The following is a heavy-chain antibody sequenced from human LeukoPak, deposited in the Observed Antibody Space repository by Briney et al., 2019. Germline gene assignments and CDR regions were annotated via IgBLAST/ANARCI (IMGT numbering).Heavy chain of an antibody. D-gene: IGHD5-18*01. CDR2: IYHSGST. Sequence: SQTLSLTCTVSGGSISSGGYYWSWIRQPPGKGLEWIGYIYHSGSTYYNPSLKSRVTISVDRSKNQFSLKLSSVTAADTAVYYCAGGVDTAMVLGNNWFDPWGQGTLVTVSS. J-gene: IGHJ5*02. CDR3: AGGVDTAMVLGNNWFDP. CDR1: GGSISSGGYY. V-gene: IGHV4-30-2*01.